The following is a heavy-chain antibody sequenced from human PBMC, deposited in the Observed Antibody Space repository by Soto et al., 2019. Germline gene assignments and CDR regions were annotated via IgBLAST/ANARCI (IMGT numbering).Heavy chain of an antibody. Sequence: GGSLRLSCAASGFTFSSYGMHWVRQAPGKGLEWVAVIWYDGSNKYYADSVKGRFTISRDNSKNTLYLQMNSLRAEDTAVYYCAREDGYNIYGMDVWGQGTTVTVSS. CDR2: IWYDGSNK. J-gene: IGHJ6*02. D-gene: IGHD5-12*01. V-gene: IGHV3-33*01. CDR3: AREDGYNIYGMDV. CDR1: GFTFSSYG.